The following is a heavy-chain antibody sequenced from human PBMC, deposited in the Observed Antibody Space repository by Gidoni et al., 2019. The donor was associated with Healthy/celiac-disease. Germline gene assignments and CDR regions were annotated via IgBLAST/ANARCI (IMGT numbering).Heavy chain of an antibody. CDR1: GFTFSSYG. Sequence: QVQLVESGGGVVQPGRSLRLSCAASGFTFSSYGMHWVRQAPGKGLEWVAVIWYDGSNKYYADSVKGRFTISRDNSKNTLYLQMNSLRAEDTAVYYCARSLSPREYSSGEFDPWGQGTLVTVSS. V-gene: IGHV3-33*01. CDR2: IWYDGSNK. J-gene: IGHJ5*02. D-gene: IGHD6-19*01. CDR3: ARSLSPREYSSGEFDP.